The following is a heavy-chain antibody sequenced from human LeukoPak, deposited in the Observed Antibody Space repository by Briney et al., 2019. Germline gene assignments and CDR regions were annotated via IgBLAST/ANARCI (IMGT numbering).Heavy chain of an antibody. CDR3: RLFHTPIFDL. V-gene: IGHV1-2*06. D-gene: IGHD3-3*01. CDR1: GYTFTGVY. Sequence: GASVKVSCKASGYTFTGVYIHWVRQAPGQGLEWTGRIEWMGRINPSNGGTNYAQNFQGRVTMAWDTSISTAYLDLSRLTSYDTAVYYCRLFHTPIFDLWGQGIMITVSS. J-gene: IGHJ3*01. CDR2: INPSNGGT.